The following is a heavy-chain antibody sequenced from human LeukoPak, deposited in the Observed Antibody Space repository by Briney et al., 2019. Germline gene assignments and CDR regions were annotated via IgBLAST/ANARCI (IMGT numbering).Heavy chain of an antibody. CDR1: GYTFTGYY. Sequence: ASVKVSCMASGYTFTGYYMHWVRQAPGQGLEWMGRINPNSGGTNYAQKFQGRVTMTRDTSINTAYMELSRLRSDDTAVYYCARGDSSMIVVVITGLEYWGQGTLVTVSS. D-gene: IGHD3-22*01. CDR3: ARGDSSMIVVVITGLEY. V-gene: IGHV1-2*02. CDR2: INPNSGGT. J-gene: IGHJ4*02.